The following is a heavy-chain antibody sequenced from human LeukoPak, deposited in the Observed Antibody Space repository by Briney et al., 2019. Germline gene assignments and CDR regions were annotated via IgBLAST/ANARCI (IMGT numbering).Heavy chain of an antibody. CDR1: GYTLTELS. Sequence: ASVKVSCKVSGYTLTELSMHWVRQAPGKGLEWMGGFDPEDGETIYAQKFQGRVTMTEDTSTDTAYMELSSLRSEDTAVYYCATATPPMILSSAFDIWGQGTMVTVSS. V-gene: IGHV1-24*01. CDR3: ATATPPMILSSAFDI. CDR2: FDPEDGET. D-gene: IGHD3-22*01. J-gene: IGHJ3*02.